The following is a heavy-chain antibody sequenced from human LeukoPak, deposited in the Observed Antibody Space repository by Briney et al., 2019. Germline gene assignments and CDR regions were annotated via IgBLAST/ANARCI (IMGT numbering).Heavy chain of an antibody. CDR2: ISAFNGNT. CDR1: GYTFTTYG. Sequence: ASVKVSCKASGYTFTTYGISWVRQAPGQGLEWMGWISAFNGNTNYAQKLQGRVTMTRNTSISTAYMELSSLRSEDTAVYYCARGGSGSYFYYYYYMDVWGKGTTVTISS. D-gene: IGHD1-26*01. J-gene: IGHJ6*03. V-gene: IGHV1-18*01. CDR3: ARGGSGSYFYYYYYMDV.